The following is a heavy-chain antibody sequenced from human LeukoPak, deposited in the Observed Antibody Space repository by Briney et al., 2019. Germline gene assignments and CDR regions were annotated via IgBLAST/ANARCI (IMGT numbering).Heavy chain of an antibody. CDR3: ARGSTMKVVISDAFDI. CDR2: IYSGGST. D-gene: IGHD3-22*01. Sequence: GGSLRLSCAASGFTVSSNYMSWVRQAPGKGLEWVSVIYSGGSTYYADSVKGRFTISRDNSKNTLYLQMNSLRAEDTAVYYCARGSTMKVVISDAFDIWGQGTMVTVSS. V-gene: IGHV3-53*01. J-gene: IGHJ3*02. CDR1: GFTVSSNY.